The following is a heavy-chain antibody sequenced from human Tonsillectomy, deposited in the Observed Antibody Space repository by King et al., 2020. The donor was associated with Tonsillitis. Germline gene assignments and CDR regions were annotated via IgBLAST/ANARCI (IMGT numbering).Heavy chain of an antibody. J-gene: IGHJ4*02. CDR3: ARESSGWFSQSSFDY. CDR2: IWYDGSIK. V-gene: IGHV3-33*08. Sequence: VQLVQSGGGVVQPGRALRLSCTASGFTFSSYGMHWVRQAPGKGLEWVAVIWYDGSIKYYADSLKGRFTISRDNSKNTLYLQMNSLRAEDTAVYYCARESSGWFSQSSFDYWGQGTLVTVSS. CDR1: GFTFSSYG. D-gene: IGHD6-19*01.